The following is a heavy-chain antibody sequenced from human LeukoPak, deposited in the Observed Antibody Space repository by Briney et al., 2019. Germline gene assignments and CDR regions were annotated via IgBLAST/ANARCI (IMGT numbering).Heavy chain of an antibody. CDR1: GYTFTSYG. J-gene: IGHJ4*02. Sequence: ASVKVSCKASGYTFTSYGISWVRQAPGQGLEWMGWISAYNGNTNYAQKLQGRVTMTTDTSTSTAYMELRSLRSDDTAVYYCARHTGNYYDSSGLSVWGQGTLVTVSS. CDR3: ARHTGNYYDSSGLSV. CDR2: ISAYNGNT. V-gene: IGHV1-18*01. D-gene: IGHD3-22*01.